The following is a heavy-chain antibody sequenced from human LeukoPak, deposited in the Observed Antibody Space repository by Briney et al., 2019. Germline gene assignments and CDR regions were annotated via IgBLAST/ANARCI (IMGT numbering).Heavy chain of an antibody. CDR1: GGSFSGYY. D-gene: IGHD7-27*01. Sequence: SETLSLTCAVYGGSFSGYYWSWIRQPPGKGLEWIGEINHSGSTNYNPSLKSRVTISVDTSKNQFSLKLSSVTAADTAVYYSHGDRGSKASEYWGQGTLVTVSS. CDR3: HGDRGSKASEY. V-gene: IGHV4-34*01. J-gene: IGHJ4*02. CDR2: INHSGST.